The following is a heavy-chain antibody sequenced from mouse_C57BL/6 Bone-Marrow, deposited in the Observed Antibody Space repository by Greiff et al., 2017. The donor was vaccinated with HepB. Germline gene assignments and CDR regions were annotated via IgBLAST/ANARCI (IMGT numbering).Heavy chain of an antibody. V-gene: IGHV5-16*01. J-gene: IGHJ3*01. D-gene: IGHD2-2*01. CDR1: GFTFSDYY. Sequence: EVQLVESEGGLVQPGSSMKLSCTASGFTFSDYYMAWVRQVPEKGLEWVANINYDGSSTYYLDSLKSRFIISRDNAKNILYLQMSSLKSEDTATYYCARDNGYVFAYWGQGTLVTVSA. CDR2: INYDGSST. CDR3: ARDNGYVFAY.